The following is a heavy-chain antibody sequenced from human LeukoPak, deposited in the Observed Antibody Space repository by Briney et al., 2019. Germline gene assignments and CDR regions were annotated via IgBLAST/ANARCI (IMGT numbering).Heavy chain of an antibody. CDR3: ARAIRQQLVPGYNWFDP. CDR2: IKQDGSEK. D-gene: IGHD6-13*01. V-gene: IGHV3-7*01. CDR1: GFTFSSYW. Sequence: PGGSLRLSCAASGFTFSSYWMSWVRQAPGKGLEWVANIKQDGSEKYYVDSVKGRFTISRDNAKNSLYLQMNSLRAEDTAVYYCARAIRQQLVPGYNWFDPGAREPWSPPPQ. J-gene: IGHJ5*02.